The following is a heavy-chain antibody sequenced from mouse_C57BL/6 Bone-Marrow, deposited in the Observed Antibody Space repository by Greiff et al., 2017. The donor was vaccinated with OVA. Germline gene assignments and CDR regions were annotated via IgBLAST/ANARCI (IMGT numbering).Heavy chain of an antibody. CDR3: AITTVVAYWYFDV. CDR1: GFTFSDYG. V-gene: IGHV5-15*01. CDR2: ISNLAYSI. Sequence: EVNVVESGGGLVQPGGSLKLSCAASGFTFSDYGMAWVRQAPRKGPEWVAFISNLAYSIYYADTVTGRFTISRENAKNTLYLEMSSLRSEDTAMYYCAITTVVAYWYFDVWGTGTTVTVSS. D-gene: IGHD1-1*01. J-gene: IGHJ1*03.